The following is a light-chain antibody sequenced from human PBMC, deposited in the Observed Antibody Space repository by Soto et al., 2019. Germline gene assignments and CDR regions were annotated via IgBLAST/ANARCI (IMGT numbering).Light chain of an antibody. CDR3: SSYGGSNPVV. CDR2: EVS. CDR1: SSDVGGYNY. Sequence: QSVLTQPPSASGSPGQSVTISCTGSSSDVGGYNYVSWYQQHPGNAPKLMIYEVSKRPSGVPDRLSGSKSGNTASLTVSGLQAEDEADYYCSSYGGSNPVVFGGGTKLTVL. J-gene: IGLJ2*01. V-gene: IGLV2-8*01.